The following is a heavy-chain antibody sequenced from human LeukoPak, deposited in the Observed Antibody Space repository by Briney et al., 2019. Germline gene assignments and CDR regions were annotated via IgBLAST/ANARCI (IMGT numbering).Heavy chain of an antibody. V-gene: IGHV3-30-3*01. Sequence: AGGSLRLSCAASGFTFSSYAMHWVRQAPGKGLEWVAVISYDGSNKYYADSVKGRFTISRDNSKNTLYLQMNSLRAEDTAVYYCARSPRGNSSGWYNWFDPWGQGTLVTVSS. CDR3: ARSPRGNSSGWYNWFDP. CDR1: GFTFSSYA. D-gene: IGHD6-19*01. J-gene: IGHJ5*02. CDR2: ISYDGSNK.